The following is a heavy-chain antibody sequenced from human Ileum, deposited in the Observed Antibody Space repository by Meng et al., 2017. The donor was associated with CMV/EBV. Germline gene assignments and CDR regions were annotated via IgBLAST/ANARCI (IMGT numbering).Heavy chain of an antibody. V-gene: IGHV4-30-4*01. CDR3: AREGGGWYFDS. D-gene: IGHD6-19*01. Sequence: QGPPQESGPGLGKPSQTLSLTCTGSGDSLSTGDYYWSWIRQPPGKGPEWIGYIYYSVSTLYNPSLKSPVTISLDKSKNQFSLRLRSVTAADTAVYFCAREGGGWYFDSWGQGTLVTVSS. CDR2: IYYSVST. J-gene: IGHJ4*02. CDR1: GDSLSTGDYY.